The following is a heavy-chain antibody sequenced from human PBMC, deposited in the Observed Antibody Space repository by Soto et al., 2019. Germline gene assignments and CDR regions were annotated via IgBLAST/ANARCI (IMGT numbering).Heavy chain of an antibody. V-gene: IGHV1-2*04. Sequence: QVQLVQSGAEVKKPGASVKVSCKASGYTFTGYYMHWVRQAPGQGLEWMGWINPNSGGTNYAQKLQGWFTMTRDKSSSPAYMELSRLRSDDTAVYYCERVYYYGSGSHRGGYAMDVWGQGTTVTVSS. J-gene: IGHJ6*02. CDR2: INPNSGGT. D-gene: IGHD3-10*01. CDR3: ERVYYYGSGSHRGGYAMDV. CDR1: GYTFTGYY.